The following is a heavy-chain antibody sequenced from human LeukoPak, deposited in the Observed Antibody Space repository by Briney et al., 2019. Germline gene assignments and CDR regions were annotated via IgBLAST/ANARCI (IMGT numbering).Heavy chain of an antibody. V-gene: IGHV4-34*01. CDR1: GGSFSGYY. CDR2: INHSGST. Sequence: SETLSLTCAVYGGSFSGYYWSWIRQPPGKGLERIGEINHSGSTNYNPSLKSRVTISVDTSKNQFSLKLSSVTAADTAVYYCARRPYYDILTGYFDPWGQGTLVTVSS. CDR3: ARRPYYDILTGYFDP. D-gene: IGHD3-9*01. J-gene: IGHJ5*02.